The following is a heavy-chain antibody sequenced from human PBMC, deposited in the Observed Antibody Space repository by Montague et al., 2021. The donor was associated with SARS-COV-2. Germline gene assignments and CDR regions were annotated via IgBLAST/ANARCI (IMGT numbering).Heavy chain of an antibody. D-gene: IGHD2-2*01. CDR2: IYYSGST. Sequence: TLSLTCTVSGGSISSGGYYWSWIRQRPGKGLEWIGYIYYSGSTYYNPSLKSRVTISVDTSKNQFSLKLSSVTAADTAVYYCARNPRPAAMWGWFDPWGQGTLVTVSS. V-gene: IGHV4-31*03. J-gene: IGHJ5*02. CDR1: GGSISSGGYY. CDR3: ARNPRPAAMWGWFDP.